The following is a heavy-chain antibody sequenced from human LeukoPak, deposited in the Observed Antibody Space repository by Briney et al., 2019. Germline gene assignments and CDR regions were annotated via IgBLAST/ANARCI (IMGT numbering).Heavy chain of an antibody. CDR3: ARGRRVAAAHYYYYYGMDV. Sequence: ASVKVSCKASGYTFTSYDINWVRQATGQGLEWMGWMNPNSGNTGYAQKFQGRVTMTRNTSISTAYMELSSLRSEDTAVYYCARGRRVAAAHYYYYYGMDVWGQGTTVTVSS. J-gene: IGHJ6*02. CDR1: GYTFTSYD. V-gene: IGHV1-8*01. D-gene: IGHD6-13*01. CDR2: MNPNSGNT.